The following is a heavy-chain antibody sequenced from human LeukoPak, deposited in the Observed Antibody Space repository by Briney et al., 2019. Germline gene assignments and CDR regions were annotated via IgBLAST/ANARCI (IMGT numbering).Heavy chain of an antibody. CDR1: GLTFSSYA. Sequence: GSLILSCAASGLTFSSYAMSWVRQAPGKGLEWVSGISGLGSNTYYADSVKGRFTISRDNSKNTLYLQMNSLRAEDTAVYYCAKGHMVRGSYGLDVWGKGTTVTVSS. V-gene: IGHV3-23*01. CDR3: AKGHMVRGSYGLDV. J-gene: IGHJ6*04. D-gene: IGHD3-10*01. CDR2: ISGLGSNT.